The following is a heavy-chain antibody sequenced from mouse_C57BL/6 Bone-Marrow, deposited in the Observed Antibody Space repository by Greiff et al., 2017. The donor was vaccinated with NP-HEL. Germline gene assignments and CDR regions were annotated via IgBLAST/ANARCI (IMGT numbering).Heavy chain of an antibody. D-gene: IGHD2-4*01. CDR1: GFTFSSYA. CDR3: ARYDYAVWYFDV. Sequence: EVMLVESGGGLVKPGGSLKLSCAASGFTFSSYAMSWVRQTPEKRLEWVATISDGGSYTYYPDNVKGRFTISRDNAKNNLYLQMSQLKSEDTAMYYCARYDYAVWYFDVWGTGTTVTVSS. V-gene: IGHV5-4*03. CDR2: ISDGGSYT. J-gene: IGHJ1*03.